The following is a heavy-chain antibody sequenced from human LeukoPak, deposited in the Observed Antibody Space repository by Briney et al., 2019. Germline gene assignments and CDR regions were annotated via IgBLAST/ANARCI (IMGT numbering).Heavy chain of an antibody. V-gene: IGHV3-23*01. CDR2: ISGSGGNT. Sequence: GGSLRLSCAASGFTFSSYAMTWVRQAPGKGLEWVSAISGSGGNTYYAGSVKGRFTISRDNSKNTLYLQMNSLRAEDTAVYSCAKSATTIAVAGRGVNWFDPWGQGTLVTVSS. CDR3: AKSATTIAVAGRGVNWFDP. D-gene: IGHD6-19*01. CDR1: GFTFSSYA. J-gene: IGHJ5*02.